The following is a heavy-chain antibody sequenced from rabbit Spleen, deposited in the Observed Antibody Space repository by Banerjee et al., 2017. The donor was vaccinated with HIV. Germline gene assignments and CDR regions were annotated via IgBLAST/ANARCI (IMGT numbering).Heavy chain of an antibody. CDR3: ARGSAAMTMVITGFYLNL. CDR1: GFSFSDRDV. V-gene: IGHV1S45*01. Sequence: QEQLVEYGGDLVQPEGSLTLTCKASGFSFSDRDVMCWVRQAPGKGLEWIACINTATGKAVYASWAKGRFTISTTSSTTVTLQLTSLTDADTATYFCARGSAAMTMVITGFYLNLWGPGTLVTVS. CDR2: INTATGKA. J-gene: IGHJ4*01. D-gene: IGHD2-1*01.